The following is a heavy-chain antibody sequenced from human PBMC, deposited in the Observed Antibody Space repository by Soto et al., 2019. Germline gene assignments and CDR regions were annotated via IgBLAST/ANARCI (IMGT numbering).Heavy chain of an antibody. D-gene: IGHD3-9*01. CDR1: GYTFTSDY. V-gene: IGHV1-46*01. CDR3: ARVLHPGYYNIPLDAFDI. CDR2: INPSGGST. J-gene: IGHJ3*02. Sequence: ASVKVSCKASGYTFTSDYMHWARQAPGQGLEWMGIINPSGGSTNYAQKLQGRVTMTTDTSTSTAYMELRSLRSDDTAVYYCARVLHPGYYNIPLDAFDIWGQGTMV.